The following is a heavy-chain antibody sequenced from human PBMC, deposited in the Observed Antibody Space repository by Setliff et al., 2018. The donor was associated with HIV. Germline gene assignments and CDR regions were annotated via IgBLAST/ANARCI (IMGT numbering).Heavy chain of an antibody. J-gene: IGHJ5*02. CDR2: INHSGST. Sequence: SETLSLTCAVYGGSFSDYYWSWIRQPPGKGLEWIGGINHSGSTNYNPSLKSRVTISVDTSKNQFSPKLSSVTAADTAVYYCARGGRSLAAQTWFDPWGQGTLVTVSS. CDR3: ARGGRSLAAQTWFDP. V-gene: IGHV4-34*01. D-gene: IGHD6-6*01. CDR1: GGSFSDYY.